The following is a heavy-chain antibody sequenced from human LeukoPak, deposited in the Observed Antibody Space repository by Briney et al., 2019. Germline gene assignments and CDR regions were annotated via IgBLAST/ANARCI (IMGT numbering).Heavy chain of an antibody. CDR2: INPNNGGT. CDR1: GDTFTDYY. CDR3: ARDPSLYYLYYMDV. V-gene: IGHV1-2*02. Sequence: ASVTVSCKASGDTFTDYYIHWVRQAPGQGLEWMGWINPNNGGTNYAQKFQGRVTMTRDTSISTAYMELSRLRSDDTAVYYCARDPSLYYLYYMDVWGKGTTVTISS. J-gene: IGHJ6*03.